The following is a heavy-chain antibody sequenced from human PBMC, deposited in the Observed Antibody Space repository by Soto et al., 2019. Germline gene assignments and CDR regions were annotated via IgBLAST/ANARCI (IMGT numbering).Heavy chain of an antibody. CDR3: ARRPYYFDY. Sequence: SETLSLTCTVSGGSISSSSYYWGWIRQPPGKGLEWIGSIYYSGSTYYNPSLKSRVTISVDTSKNQFSLKLSSVTAADTAVYYCARRPYYFDYWGQGTLVTVSS. V-gene: IGHV4-39*01. CDR2: IYYSGST. J-gene: IGHJ4*02. CDR1: GGSISSSSYY.